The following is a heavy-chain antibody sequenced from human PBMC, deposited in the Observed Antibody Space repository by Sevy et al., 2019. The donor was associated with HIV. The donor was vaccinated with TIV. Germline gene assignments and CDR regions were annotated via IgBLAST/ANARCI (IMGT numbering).Heavy chain of an antibody. CDR1: GGSISSYY. CDR3: ARGRPDYYYGMDV. Sequence: SETLSLTCTVSGGSISSYYWSWIRQPPGKGLEWIGYIYYTRSTNYNPSLKSRVTISKDTSKNQVSLKLSSVIVADTAVYYCARGRPDYYYGMDVWGQGTTVTVSS. J-gene: IGHJ6*02. V-gene: IGHV4-59*01. CDR2: IYYTRST.